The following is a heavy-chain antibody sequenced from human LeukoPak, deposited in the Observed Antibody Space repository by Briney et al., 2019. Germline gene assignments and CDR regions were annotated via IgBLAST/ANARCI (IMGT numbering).Heavy chain of an antibody. Sequence: GASVKVSCKASGGTLSNYNLNWVRQVPGQGLEWVGRIIPFLGTINYAQKLHGRVTISADTSTNTAYMELTSLRSEDTAVYYCARSPLGPEGHYYSYYGMDVWAQGTMVTVSS. CDR1: GGTLSNYN. D-gene: IGHD1-14*01. CDR2: IIPFLGTI. CDR3: ARSPLGPEGHYYSYYGMDV. V-gene: IGHV1-69*08. J-gene: IGHJ6*02.